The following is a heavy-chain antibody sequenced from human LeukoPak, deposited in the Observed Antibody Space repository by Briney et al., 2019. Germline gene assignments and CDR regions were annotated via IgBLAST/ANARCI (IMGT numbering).Heavy chain of an antibody. J-gene: IGHJ4*02. Sequence: PGGSLRLSCAAAGFTFSSYVMHWVRQAPGKGLEWVAVISYDGSNKYYADSVKGRFTISRDNSKNTLYLQMNSLRVEDTAVYYCAREPAANSDFDYWGQETLVTVSS. CDR3: AREPAANSDFDY. CDR2: ISYDGSNK. D-gene: IGHD1-1*01. V-gene: IGHV3-30-3*01. CDR1: GFTFSSYV.